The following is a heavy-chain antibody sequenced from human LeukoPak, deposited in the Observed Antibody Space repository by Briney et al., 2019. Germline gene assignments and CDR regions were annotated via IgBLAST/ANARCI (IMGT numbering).Heavy chain of an antibody. J-gene: IGHJ4*02. CDR3: ARGRLRWYDPSFDY. CDR1: GGSFSGYY. V-gene: IGHV4-34*01. CDR2: INHSGST. D-gene: IGHD2-15*01. Sequence: ASETLSLTCAVYGGSFSGYYWSWIRQPPGKGLEWIGEINHSGSTNYNPSLKSRVTISVDTSKNQFSLKLSSVTAADTAVYYCARGRLRWYDPSFDYWGQGTLVTVSS.